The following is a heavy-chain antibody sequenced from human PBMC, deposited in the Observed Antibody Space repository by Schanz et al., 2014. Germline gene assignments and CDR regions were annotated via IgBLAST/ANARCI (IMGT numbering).Heavy chain of an antibody. CDR3: AKHVRSLTGNDY. J-gene: IGHJ4*02. D-gene: IGHD3-9*01. Sequence: EVQLVESGGGLVQPGGSLRLSCAASGFSFRKSAMSWVRQAPGKGLEWVSALTGSGTTTYYADSVKGRFTISRDNSKNTLDLQMNSLRAEDTAIYYCAKHVRSLTGNDYWGQGTLVTVSS. CDR2: LTGSGTTT. V-gene: IGHV3-23*04. CDR1: GFSFRKSA.